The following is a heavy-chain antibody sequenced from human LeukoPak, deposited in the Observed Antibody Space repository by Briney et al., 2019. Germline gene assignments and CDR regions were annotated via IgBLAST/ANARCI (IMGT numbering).Heavy chain of an antibody. CDR1: GGSFSGYY. CDR2: INHSGST. CDR3: ARGRGDSSSSYYFDY. D-gene: IGHD6-13*01. J-gene: IGHJ4*02. V-gene: IGHV4-34*01. Sequence: SETLSLTCAVYGGSFSGYYWSWIRQHPGKGLEWIGEINHSGSTNYNPSLKSRVTISVDTSKNQFSLKLSSATAADAAVYYCARGRGDSSSSYYFDYWGQGTLVTVSS.